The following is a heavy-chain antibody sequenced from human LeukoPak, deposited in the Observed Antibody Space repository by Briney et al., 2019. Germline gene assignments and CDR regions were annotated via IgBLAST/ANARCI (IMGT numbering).Heavy chain of an antibody. CDR3: AGRDSSSGYLYYFDY. V-gene: IGHV1-2*02. J-gene: IGHJ4*02. CDR1: GYTFTGYY. CDR2: INPNSGGT. D-gene: IGHD3-22*01. Sequence: ASVKVSCKASGYTFTGYYMHWVRQAPGQGLEWMGWINPNSGGTNYAQKFQGRVTMTRDTSISTAYMELSRLRSDDTAVYYCAGRDSSSGYLYYFDYWGQGTLVTVSS.